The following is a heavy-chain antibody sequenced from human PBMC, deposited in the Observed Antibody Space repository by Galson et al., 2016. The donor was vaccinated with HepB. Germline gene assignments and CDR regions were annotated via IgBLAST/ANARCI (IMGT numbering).Heavy chain of an antibody. D-gene: IGHD3-22*01. Sequence: SLRLSCAASGFSLSNYWMSWVRQSPGKGLEWVANIKQDGSENYYVDSVKGRFTIYRDNAKNSLYLQMNSLRAEDTAVYYCARDNKWLLSYYFYYSMDVWGQGTTVTVSS. CDR2: IKQDGSEN. CDR3: ARDNKWLLSYYFYYSMDV. J-gene: IGHJ6*02. V-gene: IGHV3-7*01. CDR1: GFSLSNYW.